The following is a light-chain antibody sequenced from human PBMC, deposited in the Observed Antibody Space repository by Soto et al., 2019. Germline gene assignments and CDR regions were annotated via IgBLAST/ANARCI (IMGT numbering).Light chain of an antibody. Sequence: EIVMTQSPATLSVSPGEPATLSCRASQSVGSAVAWYQHRPGQAPRLLIVAASIRATGVPGRFSGGGSGKEFTLTISSLPSEDFAAYYCQQYRNWPPLTFGGGTTVEIK. CDR1: QSVGSA. CDR2: AAS. J-gene: IGKJ4*01. CDR3: QQYRNWPPLT. V-gene: IGKV3-15*01.